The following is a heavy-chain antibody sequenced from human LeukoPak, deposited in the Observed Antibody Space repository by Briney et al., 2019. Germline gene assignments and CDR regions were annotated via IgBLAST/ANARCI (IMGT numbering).Heavy chain of an antibody. Sequence: GGSLRLSCAASGFTFSRYWMSWVRQAPGKGLEWVANIKQDGSEKYYVDAVKGRFTMSRDNAKNSVYLQMNSLRAEDTAVYYCARDGGNGGYELDYWGQGTRVTVSS. CDR3: ARDGGNGGYELDY. D-gene: IGHD5-12*01. J-gene: IGHJ4*02. CDR2: IKQDGSEK. V-gene: IGHV3-7*03. CDR1: GFTFSRYW.